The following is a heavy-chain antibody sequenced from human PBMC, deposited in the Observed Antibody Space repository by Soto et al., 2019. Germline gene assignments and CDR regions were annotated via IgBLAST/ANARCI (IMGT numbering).Heavy chain of an antibody. D-gene: IGHD6-13*01. V-gene: IGHV4-38-2*01. CDR3: ARSLLASSWYAGS. CDR2: IYHSGTT. Sequence: SETLSLTCVVSGYSISSGYYWGWIRQPPGKGLEWIGSIYHSGTTYYNPSLKSRVTISLDTSRNQFSLKLTSVTAADTAVYYCARSLLASSWYAGSWGQGTLVTVSS. CDR1: GYSISSGYY. J-gene: IGHJ5*02.